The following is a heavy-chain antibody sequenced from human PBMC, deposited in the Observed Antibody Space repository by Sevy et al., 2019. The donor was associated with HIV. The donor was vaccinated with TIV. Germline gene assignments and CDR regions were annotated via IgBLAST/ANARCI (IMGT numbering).Heavy chain of an antibody. V-gene: IGHV3-21*01. CDR2: ISSSSSYI. Sequence: GGSLRLSCVASRFTFSSDSMNWVRQAPGKGLEWVSSISSSSSYIYYADSVKGRFSISRANAKKSLYLQMNSLRVEDTAVYYCARDRDGSGSSGGYGMDVWGQGTTVTVSS. CDR3: ARDRDGSGSSGGYGMDV. J-gene: IGHJ6*02. CDR1: RFTFSSDS. D-gene: IGHD3-10*01.